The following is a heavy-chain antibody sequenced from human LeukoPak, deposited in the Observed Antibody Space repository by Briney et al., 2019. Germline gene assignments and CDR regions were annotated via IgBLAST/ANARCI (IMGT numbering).Heavy chain of an antibody. J-gene: IGHJ6*04. Sequence: SGGSLRLSCAASGFTFSSNAMSWVRQAPGKGLEWVSAISGSGGSTYYADSVKGRFTISRDNSKNKLYLQMNSLRAEDTAVYYCAAPRVGSGSYYKGSYYYGMDVWGKGATVTVSS. CDR1: GFTFSSNA. CDR2: ISGSGGST. D-gene: IGHD3-10*01. CDR3: AAPRVGSGSYYKGSYYYGMDV. V-gene: IGHV3-23*01.